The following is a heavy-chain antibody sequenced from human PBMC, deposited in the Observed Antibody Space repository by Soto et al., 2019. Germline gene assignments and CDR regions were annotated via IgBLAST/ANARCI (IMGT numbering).Heavy chain of an antibody. J-gene: IGHJ4*02. D-gene: IGHD3-9*01. CDR1: GYSFTSYW. V-gene: IGHV5-51*01. CDR2: IYPGDSDT. Sequence: GESLKISCKGSGYSFTSYWIGWVRQMPGKGLEWMGIIYPGDSDTRYSPSFQGQVTISADKSISTAYLQWSSLKASDTAVYYCARDHDILTGYSPGDYWGQGTLVTVSS. CDR3: ARDHDILTGYSPGDY.